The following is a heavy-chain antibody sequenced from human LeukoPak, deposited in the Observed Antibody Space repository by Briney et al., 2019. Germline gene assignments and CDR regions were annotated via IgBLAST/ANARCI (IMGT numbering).Heavy chain of an antibody. CDR1: GGSISSSDYY. CDR2: IYCSGST. CDR3: ARGGMALMVRGVSRDY. D-gene: IGHD3-10*01. J-gene: IGHJ4*02. Sequence: SETLSLTCIVSGGSISSSDYYWGWIRQPPGKGLEWIGSIYCSGSTYYNPSLKSRLTISIDTSKNHFSLKMKSVTAADTAVYYRARGGMALMVRGVSRDYWGQGTLVTVSS. V-gene: IGHV4-39*02.